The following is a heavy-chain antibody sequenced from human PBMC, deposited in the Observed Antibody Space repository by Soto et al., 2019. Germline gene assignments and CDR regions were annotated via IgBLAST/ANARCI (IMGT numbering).Heavy chain of an antibody. CDR1: GYSFTNYW. J-gene: IGHJ5*02. D-gene: IGHD5-18*01. CDR3: ASPEYNYGYVTGLDP. CDR2: IYPRDSNI. Sequence: GESLKISCKGSGYSFTNYWIGWARQRPGKGLEWMGIIYPRDSNIRYSPSFQGQVTMSVDKSITTAYLQWSSLKASDTAMYYCASPEYNYGYVTGLDPWGEGSVVTVS. V-gene: IGHV5-51*01.